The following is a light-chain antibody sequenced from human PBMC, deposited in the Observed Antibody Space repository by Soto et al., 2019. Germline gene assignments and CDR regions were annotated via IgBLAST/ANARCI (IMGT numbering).Light chain of an antibody. J-gene: IGKJ4*01. CDR1: QSVSSSY. CDR3: QQYGSSSLT. Sequence: ESVLTQSPGTLSLSPGERATLSCRASQSVSSSYLAWYQQKPGQAPRLLIYGASSRATGIPDRFSGSGCGTDFSLTISRLEPEDFAVYYCQQYGSSSLTFGGVTKVEIK. CDR2: GAS. V-gene: IGKV3-20*01.